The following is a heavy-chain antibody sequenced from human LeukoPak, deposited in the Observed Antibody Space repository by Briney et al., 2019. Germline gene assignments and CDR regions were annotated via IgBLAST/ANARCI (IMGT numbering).Heavy chain of an antibody. CDR2: INDRGST. J-gene: IGHJ4*02. Sequence: SETLSLTCAVYGGAFSGYHWNWIRQAPGKGLEWIGEINDRGSTNYNPSLKSRVTISVDPSKKQFSLQLRSVTAADTAVYYCARDPTTVVTVPYYFDDWGQGTLVTVS. D-gene: IGHD4-23*01. CDR1: GGAFSGYH. CDR3: ARDPTTVVTVPYYFDD. V-gene: IGHV4-34*01.